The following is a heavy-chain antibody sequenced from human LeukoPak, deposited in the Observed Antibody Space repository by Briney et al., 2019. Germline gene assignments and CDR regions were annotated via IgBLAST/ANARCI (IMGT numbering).Heavy chain of an antibody. CDR2: INHSGST. J-gene: IGHJ3*02. Sequence: SETLSLTCAVYGGSFSGYYWSWIRQPPGKGLEWIGEINHSGSTNYNPSLKSRVTISVDTSKNQFSLKLSPVTAADTAVYYCARGLAFDIWGQGTMVTVSS. CDR3: ARGLAFDI. CDR1: GGSFSGYY. V-gene: IGHV4-34*01.